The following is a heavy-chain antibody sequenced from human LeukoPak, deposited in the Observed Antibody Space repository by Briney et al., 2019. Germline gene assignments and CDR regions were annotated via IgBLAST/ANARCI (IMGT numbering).Heavy chain of an antibody. CDR3: ARGVRYSYGPFDY. CDR1: GRSFSGYY. CDR2: INHSGST. V-gene: IGHV4-34*01. D-gene: IGHD5-18*01. Sequence: ASETLSLTCAVWGRSFSGYYWSWIRQPPGKGLEWIGEINHSGSTNYNPSLKSRVTISVDTSKNQFSLKLSSVTAADTAVYYCARGVRYSYGPFDYWGQGTLVTVSS. J-gene: IGHJ4*02.